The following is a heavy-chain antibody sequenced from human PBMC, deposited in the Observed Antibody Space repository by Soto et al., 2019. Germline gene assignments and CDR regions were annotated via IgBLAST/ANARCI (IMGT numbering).Heavy chain of an antibody. D-gene: IGHD3-16*02. CDR1: GFTFSSYA. V-gene: IGHV3-23*01. J-gene: IGHJ4*02. CDR3: AKDYIWGSYRYGFDY. Sequence: EVQLLESGGGLVQPGGSLRLSCAASGFTFSSYAMSWVRLAPGKGLEWVSAISGSGGSTYYADSVKGRFTISRDNSKNTLYLQMNSLRAEDTAVYYCAKDYIWGSYRYGFDYWGQGTLVTVSS. CDR2: ISGSGGST.